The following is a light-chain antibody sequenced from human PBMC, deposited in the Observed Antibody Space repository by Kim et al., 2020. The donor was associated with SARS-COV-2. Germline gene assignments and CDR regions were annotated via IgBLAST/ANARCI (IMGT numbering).Light chain of an antibody. CDR3: HQRGNWMYT. Sequence: SLSPRGSTVLTCRARQGVSRHLAKYQHKPCQAPLLLISDASNRATGIPARFSGSGSATDLTTTISSLEPEDFAVSYCHQRGNWMYTFGQGTKLEIK. CDR2: DAS. J-gene: IGKJ2*01. CDR1: QGVSRH. V-gene: IGKV3-11*01.